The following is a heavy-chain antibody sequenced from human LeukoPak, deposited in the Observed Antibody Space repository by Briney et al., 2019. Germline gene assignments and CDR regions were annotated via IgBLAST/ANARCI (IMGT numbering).Heavy chain of an antibody. CDR3: ARGTYYYEF. J-gene: IGHJ4*02. CDR2: MNQFGTEI. V-gene: IGHV3-7*04. CDR1: KFNFSDYW. D-gene: IGHD3/OR15-3a*01. Sequence: PGGSLRLSCAASKFNFSDYWMTWVRQAPRKGPEWVAYMNQFGTEIKYLDSVKGRFTISRDNAKNSLYLWMTSLRADDTAVYYCARGTYYYEFWGQGTLVTVSS.